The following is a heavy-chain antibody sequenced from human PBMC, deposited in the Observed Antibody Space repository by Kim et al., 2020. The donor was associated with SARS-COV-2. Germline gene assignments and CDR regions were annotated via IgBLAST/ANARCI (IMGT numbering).Heavy chain of an antibody. V-gene: IGHV4-4*07. CDR3: ARDMVYSSSWYYFDY. Sequence: PSLTSRVTMSVATSKDQFSLKLSSVTAADTAVYYCARDMVYSSSWYYFDYWGQGTLVTVSS. D-gene: IGHD6-13*01. J-gene: IGHJ4*02.